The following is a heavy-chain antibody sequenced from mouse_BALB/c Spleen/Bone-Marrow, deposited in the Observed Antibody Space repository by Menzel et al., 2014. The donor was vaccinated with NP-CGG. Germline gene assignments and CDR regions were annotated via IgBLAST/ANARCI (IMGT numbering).Heavy chain of an antibody. Sequence: DVKLVESGGGLVQPGGSLKLSCAASGFTFSSYGMSWVRQTPDKRLELVATINTNGGNTYYPDSVKDRFTISRDNAKNTLYLQMSSLKSEDTAMYYCARGLDYRGQGTTLTVSS. J-gene: IGHJ2*01. CDR3: ARGLDY. CDR2: INTNGGNT. V-gene: IGHV5-6-3*01. CDR1: GFTFSSYG.